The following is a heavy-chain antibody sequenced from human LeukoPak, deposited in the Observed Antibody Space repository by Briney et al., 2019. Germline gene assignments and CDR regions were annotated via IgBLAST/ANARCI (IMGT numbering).Heavy chain of an antibody. CDR2: ISYDGSDT. V-gene: IGHV3-30-3*01. CDR1: GFTFSSYA. D-gene: IGHD2-15*01. J-gene: IGHJ4*02. CDR3: ASARVVEVLATPTALDY. Sequence: GGSLRLSCDASGFTFSSYAMHWVRQAPGKGLEWVTIISYDGSDTYYTDSVKGRFTISRDNSKNTLYLQMNSLRAEDTAVYYCASARVVEVLATPTALDYWGRGTLVTVSS.